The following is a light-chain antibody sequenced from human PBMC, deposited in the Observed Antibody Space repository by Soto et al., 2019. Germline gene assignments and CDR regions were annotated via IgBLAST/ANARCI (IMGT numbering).Light chain of an antibody. J-gene: IGLJ3*02. V-gene: IGLV1-47*01. Sequence: QSVLIQPPSASGTPGQRVTISCSGSSSNIVTNHVYWYQHLPGTAPKLLIYRNSLRPSGVPDRFSGSKSGTSASLAISGIRSDDEADYYCAAWDDSLSGWVFGGGTKVTVL. CDR1: SSNIVTNH. CDR3: AAWDDSLSGWV. CDR2: RNS.